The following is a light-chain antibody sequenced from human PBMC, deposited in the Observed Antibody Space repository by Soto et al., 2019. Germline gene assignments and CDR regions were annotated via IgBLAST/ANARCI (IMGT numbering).Light chain of an antibody. Sequence: QSVLTQPASASGSPGQSITISCTGTSSDVGGYNYVSWYQQHPGKAPKLMIYDVSKRPSGVSNRFSGSKSGNTASLTISGLQAEDEADYYCISYTSSSTLYVFGTGTKLTVL. CDR3: ISYTSSSTLYV. V-gene: IGLV2-14*01. J-gene: IGLJ1*01. CDR1: SSDVGGYNY. CDR2: DVS.